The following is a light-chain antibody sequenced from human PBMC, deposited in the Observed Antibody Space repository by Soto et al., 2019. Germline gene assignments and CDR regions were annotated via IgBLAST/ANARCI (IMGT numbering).Light chain of an antibody. CDR3: LQHNSSPLT. V-gene: IGKV3-20*01. CDR2: SAS. CDR1: QSITNNY. J-gene: IGKJ4*01. Sequence: EIVLTQSPGTLSLSPGERATLSCRASQSITNNYLAWYQQKPGQAPRLLFYSASSRATGIPDRFSGSGSGTDFTLTISSLQPEDFATYYCLQHNSSPLTFGGGTKVDIK.